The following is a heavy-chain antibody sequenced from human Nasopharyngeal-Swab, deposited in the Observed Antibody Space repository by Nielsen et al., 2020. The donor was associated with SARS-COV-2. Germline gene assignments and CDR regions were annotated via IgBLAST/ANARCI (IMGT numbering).Heavy chain of an antibody. V-gene: IGHV3-23*01. D-gene: IGHD3-16*01. CDR2: ISGSGGST. Sequence: GESLKISCAASGFTFSSYAMSWVRQAPGKGLEWVSAISGSGGSTYYADSVKGRFTISRDNSKNTLYLQMNSLRAEDTAVYYCAKRGYYYGMDVWGQGTTVTVSS. CDR1: GFTFSSYA. CDR3: AKRGYYYGMDV. J-gene: IGHJ6*02.